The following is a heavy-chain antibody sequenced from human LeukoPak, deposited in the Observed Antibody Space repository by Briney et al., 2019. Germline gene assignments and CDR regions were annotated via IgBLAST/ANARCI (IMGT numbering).Heavy chain of an antibody. D-gene: IGHD3-10*01. V-gene: IGHV3-30*02. Sequence: GGSLRLSCAASGFTFSNYGMHWVRQAPGKGLEWVAFIRNGGSTKYYVDSVKGRFVISRDNSRNTLYLYMNSLRAEDSAVYYCAKDGVSSSVWAFDIWGQGTMVIVSS. CDR2: IRNGGSTK. J-gene: IGHJ3*02. CDR3: AKDGVSSSVWAFDI. CDR1: GFTFSNYG.